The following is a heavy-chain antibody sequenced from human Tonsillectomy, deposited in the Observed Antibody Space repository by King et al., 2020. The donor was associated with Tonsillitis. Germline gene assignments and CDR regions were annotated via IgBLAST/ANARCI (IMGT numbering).Heavy chain of an antibody. D-gene: IGHD3-3*01. CDR2: ISYDGRKK. CDR1: GFTFSSYA. CDR3: ARPPSFWSGYLP. Sequence: QLVQSGGGVVPPGGSLRLSCAASGFTFSSYAMHWVRPAPGKGLEGGAVISYDGRKKYYADSVKGRFTISRDNSKNTLYLQMNSLRAEDTAVYYCARPPSFWSGYLPWGQGTLVTVSS. V-gene: IGHV3-30*04. J-gene: IGHJ5*02.